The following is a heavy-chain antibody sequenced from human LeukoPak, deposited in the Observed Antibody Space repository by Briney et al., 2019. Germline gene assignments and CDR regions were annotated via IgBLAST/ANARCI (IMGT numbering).Heavy chain of an antibody. CDR1: GGTFSSYA. Sequence: SVKVSCKASGGTFSSYAISWVRQAPGQGLEWMGGIIPNFGTANYAQKFQGRVTITADESTSTAYMELSSLRSEDTAVYYCARETGTRFRLDYWGQGTLVTVSS. CDR3: ARETGTRFRLDY. D-gene: IGHD1-7*01. J-gene: IGHJ4*02. V-gene: IGHV1-69*13. CDR2: IIPNFGTA.